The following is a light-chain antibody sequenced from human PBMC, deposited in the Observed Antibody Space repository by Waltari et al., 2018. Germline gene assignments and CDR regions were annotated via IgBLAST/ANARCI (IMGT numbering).Light chain of an antibody. CDR2: KAS. CDR1: QDINNW. J-gene: IGKJ4*01. CDR3: QQYNSYLLT. Sequence: DVQMTQSPYILTASVGDRVIITCRASQDINNWLAWYQQKPGKAPRLLIYKASTLERGVPSRFSGSGSGTEFTLTISSLQPDDSASYYCQQYNSYLLTFGGGTKVEIK. V-gene: IGKV1-5*03.